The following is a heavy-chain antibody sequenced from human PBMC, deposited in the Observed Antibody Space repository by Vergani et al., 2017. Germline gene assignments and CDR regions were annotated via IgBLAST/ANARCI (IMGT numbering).Heavy chain of an antibody. Sequence: EVQLLESGGGLVQPGGSLRLSCAASGFTFSSYAMSWVRQAPGKGLEWVSAISGSGGSTYYADSVKGRFTITRDNSKNTQYLQMNSLRAEDTAVYYCAKEAGYCSSNSCPAREGWFDPWGQGTLVTVSS. CDR1: GFTFSSYA. D-gene: IGHD2-2*01. CDR3: AKEAGYCSSNSCPAREGWFDP. J-gene: IGHJ5*02. CDR2: ISGSGGST. V-gene: IGHV3-23*01.